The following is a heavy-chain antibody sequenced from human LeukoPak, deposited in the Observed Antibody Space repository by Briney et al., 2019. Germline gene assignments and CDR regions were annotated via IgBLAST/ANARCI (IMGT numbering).Heavy chain of an antibody. Sequence: ASVKVSCKASGYTFTGYYMHWVRQAPGQGLEWIGRINPNSGGTNYAQKFQGRVTMTRDTSISTAYMELSRLRSDDTAVYYCAREGKNSGRQYNWFDPWGQGTLVTVSS. CDR3: AREGKNSGRQYNWFDP. CDR2: INPNSGGT. V-gene: IGHV1-2*06. D-gene: IGHD1-26*01. CDR1: GYTFTGYY. J-gene: IGHJ5*02.